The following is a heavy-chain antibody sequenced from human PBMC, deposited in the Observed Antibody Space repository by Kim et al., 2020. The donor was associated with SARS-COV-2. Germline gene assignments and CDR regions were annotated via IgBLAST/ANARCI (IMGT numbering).Heavy chain of an antibody. V-gene: IGHV3-21*01. J-gene: IGHJ4*02. D-gene: IGHD5-18*01. CDR2: ISSSSSYI. CDR3: AREIGDGYSYGLFDY. Sequence: GGSLRLSCAASGFTFSSYSMNWVRLAPGKGLEWVSSISSSSSYIYYADSVKGRFTISRDNAKNSLYLQMNSLRAEDTAVYYCAREIGDGYSYGLFDYWGQGTLATVSS. CDR1: GFTFSSYS.